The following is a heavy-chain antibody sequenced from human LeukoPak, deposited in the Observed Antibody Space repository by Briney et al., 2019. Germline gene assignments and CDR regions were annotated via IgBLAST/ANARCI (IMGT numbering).Heavy chain of an antibody. CDR2: INHSGGT. J-gene: IGHJ4*02. D-gene: IGHD3-22*01. CDR1: GGSFSGYY. V-gene: IGHV4-34*01. Sequence: SETLSLTCAVYGGSFSGYYWSWIRQPPGKGLEWIGEINHSGGTNYNPSLKSRVTISVDTSKNQFSLKLSSVTAADTAVYYCVYNPVDSSGYYVDYWGQGTLVTVSS. CDR3: VYNPVDSSGYYVDY.